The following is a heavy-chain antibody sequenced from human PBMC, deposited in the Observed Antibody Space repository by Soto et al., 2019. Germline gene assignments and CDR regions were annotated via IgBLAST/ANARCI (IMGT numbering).Heavy chain of an antibody. D-gene: IGHD3-3*02. J-gene: IGHJ5*02. V-gene: IGHV4-59*08. CDR3: ASPKIAFYNWFDP. CDR2: ISYSGST. Sequence: SETLSLTCTFSRGSINSHYWSWIRQSPGKGLEYIGYISYSGSTNYNPSLKSRLTISVDTSKNQFSLKLTSVTAADTAVYYCASPKIAFYNWFDPWGQGTLVTVS. CDR1: RGSINSHY.